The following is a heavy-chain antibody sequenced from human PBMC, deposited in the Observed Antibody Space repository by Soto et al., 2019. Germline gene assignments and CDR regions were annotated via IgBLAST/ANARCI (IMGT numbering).Heavy chain of an antibody. D-gene: IGHD6-19*01. Sequence: PSETLSLTCTVYGGSLSGYYWSWIRQPPGKGLEWIGEIHDSGSANYKSSLKSRVTISVDTPKNQFSLKLTSVTAADTAVYYCARETQWLGPHYWGQGTLVTVSS. CDR2: IHDSGSA. V-gene: IGHV4-34*01. CDR1: GGSLSGYY. CDR3: ARETQWLGPHY. J-gene: IGHJ4*02.